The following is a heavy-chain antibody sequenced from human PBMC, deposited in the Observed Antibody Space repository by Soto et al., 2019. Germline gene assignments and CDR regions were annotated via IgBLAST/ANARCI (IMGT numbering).Heavy chain of an antibody. V-gene: IGHV3-23*01. CDR1: GFTLSTYG. J-gene: IGHJ6*02. Sequence: PGGSLRLSCAGSGFTLSTYGMTLVRQAPGKGLEWVSAITGTGGNTYYVDSVKGRFTSSRDNSKNMLYPQRISVRVEDTDVDYCARIRGYWYGLDVWGQGTTVTVSS. CDR2: ITGTGGNT. CDR3: ARIRGYWYGLDV.